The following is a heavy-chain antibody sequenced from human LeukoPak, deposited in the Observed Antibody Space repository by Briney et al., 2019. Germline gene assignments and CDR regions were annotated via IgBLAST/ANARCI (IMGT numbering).Heavy chain of an antibody. CDR2: ISGSGGST. CDR3: AKDRGGIAAAGTTRYFDY. Sequence: GGSLGLSCAASGFTFSSYAMSWVRQAPGKGLEWVSAISGSGGSTYYADSVKGRFTISRDNSKNTLYLQMNSLRAEDTAVFYCAKDRGGIAAAGTTRYFDYWGQGTLVTVSS. J-gene: IGHJ4*02. D-gene: IGHD6-13*01. V-gene: IGHV3-23*01. CDR1: GFTFSSYA.